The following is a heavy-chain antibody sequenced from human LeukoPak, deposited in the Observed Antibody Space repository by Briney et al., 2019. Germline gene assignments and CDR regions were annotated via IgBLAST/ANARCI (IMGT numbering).Heavy chain of an antibody. D-gene: IGHD2-2*01. CDR3: ARDSDVPAATSFDY. Sequence: ASVKVSCKASGYTFTSYGISWVRQAPGQGLEWMGWISAYNGNTNYAQKLQGRVTMTTDTSTSTAYMELRSLRSDDTAVYYCARDSDVPAATSFDYWGQGTLVTVSS. CDR1: GYTFTSYG. V-gene: IGHV1-18*04. J-gene: IGHJ4*02. CDR2: ISAYNGNT.